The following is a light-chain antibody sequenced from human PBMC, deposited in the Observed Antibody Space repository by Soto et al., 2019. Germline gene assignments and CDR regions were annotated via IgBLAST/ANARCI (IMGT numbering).Light chain of an antibody. CDR2: GAS. J-gene: IGKJ5*01. CDR1: QSVSSN. V-gene: IGKV3-15*01. Sequence: EIVMTRSPATLSVSPGERATLSCRASQSVSSNLAWYQQKPGQAPRLLIYGASTRATGIPARFTGSGSETSFILTISRLEPEDFALYYCQHYQSGHPITFGQGTRLEI. CDR3: QHYQSGHPIT.